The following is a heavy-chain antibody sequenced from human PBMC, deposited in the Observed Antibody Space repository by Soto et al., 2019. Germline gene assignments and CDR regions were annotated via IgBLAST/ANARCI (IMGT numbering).Heavy chain of an antibody. D-gene: IGHD4-17*01. CDR3: AREDYCDYDSEYFQV. Sequence: EVQLVESGGGLVQPGGSLRLSCAASGFTFSSYGMNWVRQAPGKGLEWVSSISSGSHYMYYADSVRGRFTISRDNAENTLYLHMNSLRAEDTAVYFCAREDYCDYDSEYFQVWGQGTLVTVSS. CDR2: ISSGSHYM. V-gene: IGHV3-21*01. J-gene: IGHJ1*01. CDR1: GFTFSSYG.